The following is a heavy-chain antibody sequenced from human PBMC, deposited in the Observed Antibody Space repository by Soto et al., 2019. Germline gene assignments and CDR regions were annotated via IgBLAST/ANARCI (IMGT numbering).Heavy chain of an antibody. CDR2: ISGSGGST. J-gene: IGHJ4*02. Sequence: PGGSLRLSCAASGFTFSSYAVSWVRQAPGKGLEWVSAISGSGGSTYYADSVKGRFTISRDNSKNTLYLQMNSLRAEDTAVYYCAKGVVGDCSGGSCYPSLNWGQGTLVTVSS. D-gene: IGHD2-15*01. CDR3: AKGVVGDCSGGSCYPSLN. CDR1: GFTFSSYA. V-gene: IGHV3-23*01.